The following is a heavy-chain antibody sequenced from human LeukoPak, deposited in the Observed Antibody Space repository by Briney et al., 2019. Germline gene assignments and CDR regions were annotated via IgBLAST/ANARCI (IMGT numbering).Heavy chain of an antibody. J-gene: IGHJ5*02. CDR3: ARESTHLLLWFGEFEIDP. D-gene: IGHD3-10*01. CDR2: IYYSGTT. CDR1: SGSISTSNYY. Sequence: SETLSLTCTVSSGSISTSNYYWGWLRQPPGKGLEWLGTIYYSGTTYYNPSLKSRVTISLNTSKNQFSLKLSSVTAADTAVYYCARESTHLLLWFGEFEIDPWGQGTLVTVSS. V-gene: IGHV4-39*07.